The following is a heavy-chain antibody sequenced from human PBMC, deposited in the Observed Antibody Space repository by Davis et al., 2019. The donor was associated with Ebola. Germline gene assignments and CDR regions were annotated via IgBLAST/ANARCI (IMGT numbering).Heavy chain of an antibody. V-gene: IGHV3-9*01. J-gene: IGHJ4*02. CDR1: GFTFDDYA. CDR3: ARRSVGATAKGFDY. D-gene: IGHD1-26*01. CDR2: ISWNSGSI. Sequence: SLKISCAASGFTFDDYAMHWVRQAPGKGLEWVSGISWNSGSIGYADSVKGRFTISRDNAKNSLYLQMNSLRAEDTAVYYCARRSVGATAKGFDYWGQGTLVTVSS.